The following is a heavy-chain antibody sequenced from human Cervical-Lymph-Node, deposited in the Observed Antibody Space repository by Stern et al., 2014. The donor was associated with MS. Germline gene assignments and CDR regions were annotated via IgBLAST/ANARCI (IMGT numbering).Heavy chain of an antibody. D-gene: IGHD3-10*01. J-gene: IGHJ5*02. Sequence: EVQLLQSGGGLVKPGGSLRLSCSASGFTFRNVGMNWVRQAPGKGLEWVGHIRNNADGGTADYAAPVKGRFTISRDDSKATLHLQMDSLKTEDTAVYYCSTDGVVRGVIAWGQGTLVTVSS. CDR2: IRNNADGGTA. V-gene: IGHV3-15*01. CDR1: GFTFRNVG. CDR3: STDGVVRGVIA.